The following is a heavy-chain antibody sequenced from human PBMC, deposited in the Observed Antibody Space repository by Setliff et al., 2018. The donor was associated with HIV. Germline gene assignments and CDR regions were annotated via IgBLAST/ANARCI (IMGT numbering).Heavy chain of an antibody. J-gene: IGHJ4*02. V-gene: IGHV4-34*08. CDR1: GFTFGDFA. CDR3: ARLRITMIMMLNYFDY. CDR2: VNRGRRT. Sequence: PGGSLRLSCTASGFTFGDFALSWFRQPPGMGLEWIGEVNRGRRTNYNSSLKSRVTISIDTSRNQFSLTVSSVTAADTAVYFCARLRITMIMMLNYFDYWGQGTLVTVPQ. D-gene: IGHD3-22*01.